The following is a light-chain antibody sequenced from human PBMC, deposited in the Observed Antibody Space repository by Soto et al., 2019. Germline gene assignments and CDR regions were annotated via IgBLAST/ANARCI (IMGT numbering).Light chain of an antibody. CDR2: SNN. Sequence: QSVLTQPPSASGTPGQRVTISCSGSSSNIGSNTVNWYQQLPGTAPKLLIYSNNQRPSGVPDRFSGSKSGTSASLAISGLQAEDESDYYCAAGDDSLNGVVFGGGTKLTGL. CDR1: SSNIGSNT. CDR3: AAGDDSLNGVV. J-gene: IGLJ2*01. V-gene: IGLV1-44*01.